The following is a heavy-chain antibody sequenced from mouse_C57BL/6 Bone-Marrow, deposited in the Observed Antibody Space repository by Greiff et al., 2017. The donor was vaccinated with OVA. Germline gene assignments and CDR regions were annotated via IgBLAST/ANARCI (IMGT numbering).Heavy chain of an antibody. CDR1: GFSLTSYA. CDR3: ARNRDYYGSSRDYFDY. CDR2: IWTGGGT. J-gene: IGHJ2*01. Sequence: QVQLQQSGPGLVAPSQSLSITCTVSGFSLTSYAISWVRQPPGKGLEWLGVIWTGGGTNYNSALKSRLSISKDNSKSQVFLKMNSLQTDDTARYYCARNRDYYGSSRDYFDYWGQGTTLTVSS. D-gene: IGHD1-1*01. V-gene: IGHV2-9-1*01.